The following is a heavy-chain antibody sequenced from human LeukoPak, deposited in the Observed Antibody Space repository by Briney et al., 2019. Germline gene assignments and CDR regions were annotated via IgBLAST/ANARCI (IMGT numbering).Heavy chain of an antibody. V-gene: IGHV4-34*01. CDR3: ARAPGRRYFDY. D-gene: IGHD1-14*01. Sequence: PSETLSLTCAVYGGSFSGYYWIWIRQPPGKGLEWIGEINHSGSTNYNPSLKSRVTISVDTSKNQFSLKLSSVTAADTAVYYCARAPGRRYFDYWGQGTLVTVSS. CDR2: INHSGST. CDR1: GGSFSGYY. J-gene: IGHJ4*02.